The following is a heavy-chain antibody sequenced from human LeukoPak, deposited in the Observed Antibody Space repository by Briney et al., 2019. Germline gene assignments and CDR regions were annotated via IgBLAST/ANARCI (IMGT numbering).Heavy chain of an antibody. CDR1: GFTFSSYG. Sequence: GRSLRLSCAASGFTFSSYGMHWVRQAPGKGLEWVSGISGSRTYYADSVKGRFTISRDNSKNTLYLHMNSLRAEDTAVYYCAKTLTGGSSFDYWGQGTLVTVSS. J-gene: IGHJ4*02. CDR2: ISGSRT. D-gene: IGHD3-9*01. V-gene: IGHV3-23*01. CDR3: AKTLTGGSSFDY.